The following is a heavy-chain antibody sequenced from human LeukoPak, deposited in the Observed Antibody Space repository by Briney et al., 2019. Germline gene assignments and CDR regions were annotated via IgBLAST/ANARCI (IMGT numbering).Heavy chain of an antibody. CDR2: PHYDGSNE. V-gene: IGHV3-30*02. J-gene: IGHJ4*02. CDR1: GFTFSSYG. D-gene: IGHD5-12*01. Sequence: GGSLRLSCAASGFTFSSYGMHWVRQAPGKGLEWVAFPHYDGSNEYYANSVKGRFTISRDNSKDTLYLQMNSLRAEDTAVYYCAKIAVATYFDHWGQGTLVTVSS. CDR3: AKIAVATYFDH.